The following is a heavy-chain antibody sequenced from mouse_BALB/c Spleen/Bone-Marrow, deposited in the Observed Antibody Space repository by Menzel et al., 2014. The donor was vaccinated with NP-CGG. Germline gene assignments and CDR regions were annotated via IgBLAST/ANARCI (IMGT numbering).Heavy chain of an antibody. CDR1: GFNIKDTY. J-gene: IGHJ4*01. V-gene: IGHV14-3*02. D-gene: IGHD4-1*01. CDR3: ARWEYYAMDY. CDR2: IDPANGNT. Sequence: EVHLVESGAELVKPGASVKSSCTASGFNIKDTYMHWVKQRPEQGLEWIGRIDPANGNTKYDPKFQGKATITAVTSSNTAYLQLSSLTSEDTAVYYCARWEYYAMDYWGQGTSVTVSS.